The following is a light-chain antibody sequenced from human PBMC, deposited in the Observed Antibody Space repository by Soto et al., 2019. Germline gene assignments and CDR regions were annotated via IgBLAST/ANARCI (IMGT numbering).Light chain of an antibody. CDR1: QSVNIY. CDR3: QQRTDWPLT. CDR2: DTS. Sequence: EIVLTQSPATLSLSPGERATLSCRASQSVNIYLAWYQQKPGQAPRLLIYDTSNRATGIPARFSGSGSGTDFTLTISSLEPEDFAVYYCQQRTDWPLTFGGGTKVEIK. J-gene: IGKJ4*01. V-gene: IGKV3-11*01.